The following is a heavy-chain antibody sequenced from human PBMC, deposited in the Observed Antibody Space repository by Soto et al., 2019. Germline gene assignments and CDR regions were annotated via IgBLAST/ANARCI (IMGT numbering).Heavy chain of an antibody. D-gene: IGHD5-12*01. CDR2: ISGSGSNI. CDR3: ARARRGPLDV. V-gene: IGHV3-48*03. J-gene: IGHJ6*02. Sequence: LRLSCAASGFTFSSYEMKWVRQAPGKGLEWVSYISGSGSNIYYPDSVKGRFTISGDNAKSSLYLQMNSLRAEDTAVYYCARARRGPLDVWGQGTTVTVSS. CDR1: GFTFSSYE.